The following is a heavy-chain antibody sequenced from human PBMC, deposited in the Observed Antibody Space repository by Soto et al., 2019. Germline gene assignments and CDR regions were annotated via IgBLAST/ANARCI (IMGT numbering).Heavy chain of an antibody. CDR3: ARFSSAFRP. Sequence: ASVKVSCKASGYNFTGYYIHWVRQAPGQGLEWMGGINPYSGGTNYAQRFQGRVTMTRDTSISTAYMELSRLTSDDTAVYYCARFSSAFRPWGQGTLVNVSS. D-gene: IGHD6-19*01. J-gene: IGHJ4*01. CDR2: INPYSGGT. CDR1: GYNFTGYY. V-gene: IGHV1-2*02.